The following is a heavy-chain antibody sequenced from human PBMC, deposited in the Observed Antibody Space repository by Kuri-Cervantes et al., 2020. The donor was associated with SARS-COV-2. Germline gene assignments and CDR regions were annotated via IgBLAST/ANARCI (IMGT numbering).Heavy chain of an antibody. J-gene: IGHJ4*02. V-gene: IGHV4-4*02. CDR1: GGSISSSNW. D-gene: IGHD5-18*01. CDR2: IYHSGST. CDR3: ARLRPPSGYSYEPYVDY. Sequence: GSLRLSCAVSGGSISSSNWWSWVRQPPGKGLEWIGEIYHSGSTNYNPSLKSRVTISVDKSKNQFSLKLSSVTAADTAVYYCARLRPPSGYSYEPYVDYWGQGTLVTVSS.